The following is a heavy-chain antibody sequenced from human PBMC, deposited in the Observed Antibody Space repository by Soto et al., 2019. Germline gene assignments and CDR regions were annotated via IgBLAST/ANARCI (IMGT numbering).Heavy chain of an antibody. D-gene: IGHD6-6*01. CDR1: GSTFANYA. J-gene: IGHJ4*02. V-gene: IGHV1-3*01. CDR2: INAGNGNT. CDR3: ASETARTFDY. Sequence: AASVKVSFKASGSTFANYAIHWVRQAPGQRLEWMGWINAGNGNTKYPQKFQGRVTITRDTSASTAYMELSSLRSEDTAVYYCASETARTFDYWGQGPLVTVSS.